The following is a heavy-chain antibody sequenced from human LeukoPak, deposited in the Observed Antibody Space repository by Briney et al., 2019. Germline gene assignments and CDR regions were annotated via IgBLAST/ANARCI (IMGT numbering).Heavy chain of an antibody. Sequence: PSETLSLTCTVSGGSISSGSYYWNWIRQPAGKGLEWIGRIYRSGSTNYNPSLKSRVTISVDTSKNQFSLKLSSVTAADTAVYYCARENPNSNILTGITFDYWGQGTLVTVSS. J-gene: IGHJ4*02. V-gene: IGHV4-61*02. CDR1: GGSISSGSYY. CDR2: IYRSGST. CDR3: ARENPNSNILTGITFDY. D-gene: IGHD3-9*01.